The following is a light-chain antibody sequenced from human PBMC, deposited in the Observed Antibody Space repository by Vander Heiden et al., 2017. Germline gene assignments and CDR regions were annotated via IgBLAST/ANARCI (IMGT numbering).Light chain of an antibody. CDR1: QSVSNNY. CDR2: DSS. V-gene: IGKV3-20*01. J-gene: IGKJ2*03. CDR3: QQYEKSIGS. Sequence: LTQSPGTLSLSPGERATLSCRASQSVSNNYVAWYQQKPGQAPRLLIYDSSTRATDIPDRFSGSGSETDFTLTISTLEPDDFGVYYCQQYEKSIGSFGQGTKLEI.